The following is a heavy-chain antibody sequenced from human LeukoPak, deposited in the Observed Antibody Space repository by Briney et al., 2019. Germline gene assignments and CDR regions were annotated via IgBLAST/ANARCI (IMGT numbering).Heavy chain of an antibody. J-gene: IGHJ6*03. CDR2: SRSRAHGGTT. Sequence: PGRSLRLSCTGFGFSFGDNAMIWFRQSPGKGLEWVSLSRSRAHGGTTDHAASVMGRFTMSRDDSKNIAYLQMDSLETEDTAVYYCSRVERSSINNYYYYMAVWGKGTSVTVSS. CDR1: GFSFGDNA. CDR3: SRVERSSINNYYYYMAV. D-gene: IGHD2-2*01. V-gene: IGHV3-49*03.